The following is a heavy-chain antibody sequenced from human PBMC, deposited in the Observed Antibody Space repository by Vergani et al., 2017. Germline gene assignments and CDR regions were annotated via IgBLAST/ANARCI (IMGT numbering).Heavy chain of an antibody. CDR1: GYTFTSYG. CDR3: ARDPYSGYVQNSDYYYMDV. J-gene: IGHJ6*03. CDR2: ISAYNGNT. V-gene: IGHV1-18*01. Sequence: QVQLVQSGAEVKKPGSSVKVSCKASGYTFTSYGISWVRQAPGQGLEWMGWISAYNGNTNYAQKLQGRVTMTTDTSTSTAYMELRSLRSDDTAVYYCARDPYSGYVQNSDYYYMDVWGKGTTVTVSS. D-gene: IGHD5-12*01.